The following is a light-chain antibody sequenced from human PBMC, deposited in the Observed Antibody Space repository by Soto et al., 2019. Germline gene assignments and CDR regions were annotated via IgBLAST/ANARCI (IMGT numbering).Light chain of an antibody. CDR3: QQGNSYPLT. V-gene: IGKV1-9*01. CDR1: QDISSY. Sequence: DIQLTQSPSLLSASVGDRVTITCRATQDISSYLAWYQQKPGKAPNLLIHSASTLRGGVSSRFGGSGSGTESTLTISSLQPEDLATYYCQQGNSYPLTFGGGTKVEIK. CDR2: SAS. J-gene: IGKJ4*01.